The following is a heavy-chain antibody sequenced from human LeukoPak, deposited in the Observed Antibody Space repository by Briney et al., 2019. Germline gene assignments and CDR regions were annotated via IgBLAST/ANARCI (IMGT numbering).Heavy chain of an antibody. D-gene: IGHD6-19*01. CDR3: TRGSSGRRDN. Sequence: GASVKVSCKASGYTFTSCDINWVRQATGQGLEWMGWMNTNSGNTGYGQSFQGRITMTRDISIGTAYMELSSLTSEDTAIYYCTRGSSGRRDNWGQGTLVTVSA. CDR1: GYTFTSCD. V-gene: IGHV1-8*01. CDR2: MNTNSGNT. J-gene: IGHJ4*02.